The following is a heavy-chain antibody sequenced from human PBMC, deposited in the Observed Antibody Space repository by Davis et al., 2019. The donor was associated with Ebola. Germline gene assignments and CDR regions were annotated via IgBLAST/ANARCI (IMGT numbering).Heavy chain of an antibody. J-gene: IGHJ4*02. V-gene: IGHV1-3*04. CDR1: AYTFTNYA. Sequence: AASVKVSCKASAYTFTNYAMHWVRQAPGQRLEWMGWINTGNGKTKYSQNFQGRVTITRDTSANTAYMEMSSLRSEDTAVYYCARVLGQNVDDSWGQGTLVTVSS. CDR3: ARVLGQNVDDS. CDR2: INTGNGKT. D-gene: IGHD3-16*01.